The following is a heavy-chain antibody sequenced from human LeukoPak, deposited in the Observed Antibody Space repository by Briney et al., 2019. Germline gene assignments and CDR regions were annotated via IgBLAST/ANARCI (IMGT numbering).Heavy chain of an antibody. V-gene: IGHV1-69*04. Sequence: SVKASCKASESTFSIDAINWVRQAPGQGLEWMGRIMPIFGIANYAQKFQGRVTINADKSTSTAYMEMRSLTSGDTAVYYCARDRDGSLTPSAFDIWGQGTMLTVSS. J-gene: IGHJ3*02. D-gene: IGHD1-26*01. CDR1: ESTFSIDA. CDR3: ARDRDGSLTPSAFDI. CDR2: IMPIFGIA.